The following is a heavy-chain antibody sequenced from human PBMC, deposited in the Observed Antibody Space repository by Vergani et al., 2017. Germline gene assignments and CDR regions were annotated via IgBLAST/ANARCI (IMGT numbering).Heavy chain of an antibody. D-gene: IGHD4-11*01. V-gene: IGHV3-30*18. Sequence: QVQLVESGGGVVQPGRSLRLSCAASGFTFSSYGMHWVRPAPGKGLEWVAVISYDGSNKYYADSVKGRFTNARDNSKNTLYLGMNSLRAEDTAVYYCAKDPSSPTVTSDCYYYYGMDVWGQGTTVTVSS. J-gene: IGHJ6*02. CDR2: ISYDGSNK. CDR1: GFTFSSYG. CDR3: AKDPSSPTVTSDCYYYYGMDV.